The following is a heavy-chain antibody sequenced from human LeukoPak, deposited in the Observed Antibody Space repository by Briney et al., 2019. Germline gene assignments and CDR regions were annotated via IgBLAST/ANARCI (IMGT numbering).Heavy chain of an antibody. CDR2: ISICSSYI. CDR3: ARDRSQYYDFWSGYDAFHI. V-gene: IGHV3-21*01. CDR1: GFTFRSYS. D-gene: IGHD3-3*01. J-gene: IGHJ3*02. Sequence: GGSLRLSCAASGFTFRSYSMNWVRQAPGKGLEWVSSISICSSYIYYADSVKGRFTISRDNAKNSLYLQMNSLRAEDTAVYYCARDRSQYYDFWSGYDAFHIWGQGTMVTVSS.